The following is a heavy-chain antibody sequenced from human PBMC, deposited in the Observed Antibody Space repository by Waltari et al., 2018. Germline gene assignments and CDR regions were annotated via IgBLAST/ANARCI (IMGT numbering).Heavy chain of an antibody. CDR2: IYYRGST. V-gene: IGHV4-39*07. D-gene: IGHD3-22*01. Sequence: QLQLQESGPGLVKPSETLSLTCTVSGGSISSSSYYWGWLRQPPGKGLEWIGSIYYRGSTYYNPSLKSRVTISVDTSKNQFSLKLSSVTAADTAVYYCARARITMIVPDAFDIWGQGTMVTVSS. CDR1: GGSISSSSYY. CDR3: ARARITMIVPDAFDI. J-gene: IGHJ3*02.